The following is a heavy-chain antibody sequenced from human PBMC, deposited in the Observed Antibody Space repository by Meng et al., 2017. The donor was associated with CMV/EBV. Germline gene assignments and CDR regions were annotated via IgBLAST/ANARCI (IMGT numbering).Heavy chain of an antibody. D-gene: IGHD6-13*01. CDR1: GFTFSSYS. CDR3: ARVYIAAAGVSDY. CDR2: ISSSSSYI. Sequence: GGSLSLSCAASGFTFSSYSMNWVRQAPGKGLEWVSSISSSSSYIYYADSVKGRFTISRDNAKNSLYLQMNSLRAEDTAVYYCARVYIAAAGVSDYWGQGTLVTAPQ. V-gene: IGHV3-21*01. J-gene: IGHJ4*02.